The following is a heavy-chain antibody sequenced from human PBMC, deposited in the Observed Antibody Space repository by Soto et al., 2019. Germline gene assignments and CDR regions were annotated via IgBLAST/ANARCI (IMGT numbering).Heavy chain of an antibody. CDR2: IYYSGST. V-gene: IGHV4-31*03. Sequence: QVQLQESGPGLVKPSQTLSLTCTVSGGSISSGGYYWSWIRQHPGKGLEWIGYIYYSGSTYYNPYLKSRVTISVDTSKNRFSLKLSSVTAADTAVYYCARVDSSGYLGWFDPWGQGTLVTVSS. J-gene: IGHJ5*02. CDR3: ARVDSSGYLGWFDP. CDR1: GGSISSGGYY. D-gene: IGHD3-22*01.